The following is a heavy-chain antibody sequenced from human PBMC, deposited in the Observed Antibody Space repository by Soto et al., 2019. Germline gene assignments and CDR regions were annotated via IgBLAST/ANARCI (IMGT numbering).Heavy chain of an antibody. Sequence: GGSLRLSCAASGFTFSSYSMNWVRQAPGKGLEWVSYISSSSSTIYYADSVKGRFTISRDNAKNSLYLQMNSLRAEDTAVYYCARAGGYCSSTSCPLGFDYWGQGTLVTVSS. CDR2: ISSSSSTI. V-gene: IGHV3-48*01. D-gene: IGHD2-2*03. CDR1: GFTFSSYS. CDR3: ARAGGYCSSTSCPLGFDY. J-gene: IGHJ4*02.